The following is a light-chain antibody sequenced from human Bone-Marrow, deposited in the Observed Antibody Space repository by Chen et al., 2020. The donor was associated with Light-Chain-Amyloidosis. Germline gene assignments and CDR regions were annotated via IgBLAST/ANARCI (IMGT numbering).Light chain of an antibody. CDR2: ATS. Sequence: DIQMTQSPSSLAASVGDRVTITCRASQSISSYLNWYQLKSGSAPKPLIYATSSLQSGVPPRFSGSGYGTDFTLTISSLQPEDFATYYCQQSYSSPLTFGGGTKVEI. J-gene: IGKJ4*01. CDR3: QQSYSSPLT. V-gene: IGKV1-39*01. CDR1: QSISSY.